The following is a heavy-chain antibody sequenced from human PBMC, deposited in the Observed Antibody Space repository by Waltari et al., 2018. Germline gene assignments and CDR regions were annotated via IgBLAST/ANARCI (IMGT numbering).Heavy chain of an antibody. Sequence: QVQLQESGPGLVKPSETLSLTCTVSGYSITSGYYWGCIRQPPGKGLEWIGSIYHSGKTYYNPSLKGRLTISVDTSKNQFSLRLSSVTAADTAVYYCARAPMSGAATGTFDFWGLGSLSPSPQ. CDR2: IYHSGKT. V-gene: IGHV4-38-2*02. CDR3: ARAPMSGAATGTFDF. CDR1: GYSITSGYY. J-gene: IGHJ4*02. D-gene: IGHD6-13*01.